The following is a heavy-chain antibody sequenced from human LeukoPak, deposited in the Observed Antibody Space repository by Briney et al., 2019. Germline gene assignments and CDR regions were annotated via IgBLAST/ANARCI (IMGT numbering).Heavy chain of an antibody. J-gene: IGHJ6*03. V-gene: IGHV1-2*02. CDR3: ARVVVVPPNYYYYMDV. CDR1: GYTFTGYY. CDR2: INPNSGGT. D-gene: IGHD2-2*01. Sequence: ASVKVSCKASGYTFTGYYMHWVRQAPGQGLEWMGWINPNSGGTNYAQKFQGRVTMTRDTSISTAYMELSRLTSDDTAVYYCARVVVVPPNYYYYMDVWGKGTTVTVSS.